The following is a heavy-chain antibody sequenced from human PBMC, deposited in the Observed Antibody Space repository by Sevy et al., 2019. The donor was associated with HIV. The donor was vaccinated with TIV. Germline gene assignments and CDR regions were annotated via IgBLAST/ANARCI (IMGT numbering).Heavy chain of an antibody. V-gene: IGHV3-74*01. CDR3: ARGQLLQCVEWPSYSLDV. D-gene: IGHD3-3*01. CDR1: GFTFSSHW. Sequence: GGSLRLSCAASGFTFSSHWMFWVRQAPGKGLMWVSHINSHGTIKNYADSVKGHFAISRDNAKNTVYLRMDSLRAEDTAGYYCARGQLLQCVEWPSYSLDVWGQGTTVTVSS. CDR2: INSHGTIK. J-gene: IGHJ6*02.